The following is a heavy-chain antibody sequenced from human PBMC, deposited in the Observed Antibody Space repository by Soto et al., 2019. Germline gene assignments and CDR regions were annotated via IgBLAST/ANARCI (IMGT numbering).Heavy chain of an antibody. CDR1: VFTFSSDA. CDR3: AKMTTVTTSHGMDV. V-gene: IGHV3-23*01. D-gene: IGHD4-17*01. CDR2: ISGSGGST. J-gene: IGHJ6*02. Sequence: GGSLSLSCAASVFTFSSDAMSWVRQAPGKGLEWVSAISGSGGSTYYADSVKGRFTISRDNSKNTLYLQMNSLRAEDTAVYYCAKMTTVTTSHGMDVWGQGTTVTVSS.